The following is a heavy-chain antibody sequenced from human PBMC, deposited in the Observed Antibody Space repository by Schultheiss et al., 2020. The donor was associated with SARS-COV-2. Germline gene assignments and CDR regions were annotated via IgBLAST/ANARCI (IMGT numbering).Heavy chain of an antibody. CDR2: IYYSGST. J-gene: IGHJ6*02. CDR1: GGSISSYY. Sequence: SETLSLTCTVSGGSISSYYWGWIRQPPGKGLEWIGSIYYSGSTNYNPSLKSRVTISVDTSKNQFSLKLSSVTAADTAVYYCARASLTGTTSYYGMDVWGQGTTVTVSS. CDR3: ARASLTGTTSYYGMDV. D-gene: IGHD1-7*01. V-gene: IGHV4-59*01.